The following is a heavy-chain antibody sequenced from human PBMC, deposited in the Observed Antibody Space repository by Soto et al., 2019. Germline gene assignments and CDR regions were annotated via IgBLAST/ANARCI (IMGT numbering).Heavy chain of an antibody. V-gene: IGHV1-69*13. Sequence: ASVKVSCKASGGTFSSYAIRWVRQAPGHGLEWMGGIIPIFGTANYAQKFPGRVTITADESTSTAYMELSSLRSEDTAVYYCARGGIVVVTAMGDAFDIWGQGTMVTVSS. D-gene: IGHD2-21*02. CDR2: IIPIFGTA. CDR3: ARGGIVVVTAMGDAFDI. J-gene: IGHJ3*02. CDR1: GGTFSSYA.